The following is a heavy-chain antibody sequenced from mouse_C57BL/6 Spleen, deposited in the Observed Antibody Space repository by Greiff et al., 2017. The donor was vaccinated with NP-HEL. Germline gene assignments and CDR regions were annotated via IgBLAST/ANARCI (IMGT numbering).Heavy chain of an antibody. CDR2: IYPSDSET. J-gene: IGHJ2*01. CDR3: ARLITTGYFDY. Sequence: QVQLQQSGAELVRPGSSVKLSCKASGYTFTSYWMDWVKQRPGQGLEWIGNIYPSDSETHYNQKFKDKATLTVDKSSSTAYMQLSSLTSEDSAVYYCARLITTGYFDYWGQGTTLTVSS. D-gene: IGHD2-4*01. CDR1: GYTFTSYW. V-gene: IGHV1-61*01.